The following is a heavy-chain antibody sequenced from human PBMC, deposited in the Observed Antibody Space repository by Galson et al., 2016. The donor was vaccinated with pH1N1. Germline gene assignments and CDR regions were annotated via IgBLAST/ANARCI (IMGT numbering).Heavy chain of an antibody. CDR2: ISYNGNDQ. CDR1: GFSFDTYA. J-gene: IGHJ6*02. CDR3: AREDWSYGDTYYNGMDV. V-gene: IGHV3-30-3*01. D-gene: IGHD4-17*01. Sequence: SLRLSCAASGFSFDTYAMHWVRQAPGKGLEWVAFISYNGNDQSYADSLKGRFTISRDNSKNTLYLQVNSLRTEDTAVFYCAREDWSYGDTYYNGMDVWG.